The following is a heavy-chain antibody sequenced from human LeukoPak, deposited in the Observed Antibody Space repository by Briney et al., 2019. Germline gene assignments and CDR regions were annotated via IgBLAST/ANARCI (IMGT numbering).Heavy chain of an antibody. Sequence: SQTLSLTCTVSGGSISSGSYYWSWIRQPAGKGLEWIGRIYTSGNTNYNPSLKSRVTISVDTSKNQFSLKLSSVTAADTAVYYCARDSAYYDSSGYLKEDWFDPWGQGTLVAVSS. J-gene: IGHJ5*02. D-gene: IGHD3-22*01. CDR1: GGSISSGSYY. V-gene: IGHV4-61*02. CDR3: ARDSAYYDSSGYLKEDWFDP. CDR2: IYTSGNT.